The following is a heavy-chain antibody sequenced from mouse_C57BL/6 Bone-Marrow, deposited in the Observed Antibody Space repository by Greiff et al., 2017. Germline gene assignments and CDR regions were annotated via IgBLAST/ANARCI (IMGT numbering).Heavy chain of an antibody. D-gene: IGHD4-1*01. CDR1: GFNIKDDY. CDR2: IGPESGDT. CDR3: ATGVTGT. J-gene: IGHJ2*01. Sequence: VQLQQSGAELVRPGASLKLSCTASGFNIKDDYMHWVKQTPEQGLEWIGWIGPESGDTEYASRFQGKATITAVTSTNTAYRHVSSLTSEDTAFYYCATGVTGTWGQGTTVTVSS. V-gene: IGHV14-4*01.